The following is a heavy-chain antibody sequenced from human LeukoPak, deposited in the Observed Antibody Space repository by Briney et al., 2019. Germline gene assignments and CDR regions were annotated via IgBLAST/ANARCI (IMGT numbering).Heavy chain of an antibody. V-gene: IGHV1-46*01. CDR1: GYTFSSHY. J-gene: IGHJ4*02. Sequence: ASVKVSCKASGYTFSSHYMHWVRQAPGQGLEGMGGSSPSGDATLYAQKFQGRVTMTKDTSTSTLYIDLSSLRSEDTAVYYCATESPKGYLTVDYWGQGTLVTVSS. CDR2: SSPSGDAT. CDR3: ATESPKGYLTVDY. D-gene: IGHD3-16*02.